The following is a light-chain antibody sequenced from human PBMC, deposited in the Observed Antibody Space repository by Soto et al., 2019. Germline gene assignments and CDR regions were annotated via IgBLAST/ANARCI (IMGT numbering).Light chain of an antibody. J-gene: IGLJ3*02. CDR3: QTWGTGIWV. V-gene: IGLV4-69*01. CDR1: SGHSSYA. Sequence: QLVLTQSPSASASLGASVKFTCTLSSGHSSYAIAWHQQQPEKGPRYLMKLNSDGSHSKGDGIPDRFSGSSSGAERYLTISSLQSEDEAVYYCQTWGTGIWVFGGGTKLTVL. CDR2: LNSDGSH.